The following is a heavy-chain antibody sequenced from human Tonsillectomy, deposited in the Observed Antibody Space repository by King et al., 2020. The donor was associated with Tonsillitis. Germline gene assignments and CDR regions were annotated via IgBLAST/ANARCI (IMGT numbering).Heavy chain of an antibody. CDR3: ARLAWEYHGWGIIPPYYYGMEV. Sequence: QLVQSGAEVKKPGESLRISCKASGYTFTSYWITWVRQMPGKGLEWMGRIDPGDSYTKYSPSFQGHVTISADKSISTAYLQWSSLKASDTAMYYCARLAWEYHGWGIIPPYYYGMEVWGQGTTVTVSS. V-gene: IGHV5-10-1*03. CDR1: GYTFTSYW. J-gene: IGHJ6*02. CDR2: IDPGDSYT. D-gene: IGHD3-10*01.